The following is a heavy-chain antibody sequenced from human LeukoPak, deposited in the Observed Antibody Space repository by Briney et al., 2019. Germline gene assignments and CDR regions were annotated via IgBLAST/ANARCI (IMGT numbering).Heavy chain of an antibody. CDR3: AREPIQLWFFDY. D-gene: IGHD5-18*01. CDR1: GVSISSGDYY. V-gene: IGHV4-30-4*01. CDR2: IYYSGST. J-gene: IGHJ4*02. Sequence: SEALSLTCTVSGVSISSGDYYWSWIRQPPGKGLEWIGYIYYSGSTYYNPSLKSRVTISVDTSKNQFSLKLSSVTAADMAVYYCAREPIQLWFFDYWGQGTLVTVSS.